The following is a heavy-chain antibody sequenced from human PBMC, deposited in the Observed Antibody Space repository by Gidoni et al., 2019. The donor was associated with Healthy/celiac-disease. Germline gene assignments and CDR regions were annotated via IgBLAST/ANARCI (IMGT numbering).Heavy chain of an antibody. D-gene: IGHD2-15*01. Sequence: QVQRVQSGAEVKKPGSSVKVSCKASGGTFSSYATSWVRQAPGQGLEWMGGIIPIFGTANYAQKFQGRVTITADKSTSTAYMELSSLRSEDTAVYYCARGRYCSGGSCYRQIDYWGQGTLVTVSS. V-gene: IGHV1-69*06. CDR3: ARGRYCSGGSCYRQIDY. CDR2: IIPIFGTA. J-gene: IGHJ4*02. CDR1: GGTFSSYA.